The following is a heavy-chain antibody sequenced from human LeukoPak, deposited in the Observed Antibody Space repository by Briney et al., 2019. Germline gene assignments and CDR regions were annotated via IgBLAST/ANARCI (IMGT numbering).Heavy chain of an antibody. Sequence: GGSLRLSCAASGFTFSSYSMNWVRQAPGKGLEWVSSISSSSSYIYYADSVKGRFTISRDNAKNSLYLQMNSLRAEDTAVYYCARGGLVVRYFDYWGQGTLVTVSS. CDR3: ARGGLVVRYFDY. V-gene: IGHV3-21*01. CDR1: GFTFSSYS. CDR2: ISSSSSYI. J-gene: IGHJ4*02. D-gene: IGHD3-10*01.